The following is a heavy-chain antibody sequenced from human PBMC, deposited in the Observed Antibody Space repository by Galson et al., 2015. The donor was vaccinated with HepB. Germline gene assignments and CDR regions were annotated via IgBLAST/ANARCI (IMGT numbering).Heavy chain of an antibody. CDR2: ISYDGSNK. Sequence: SLRLSCAASGFTFSSYAMHWVRQAPGKGLEWVAVISYDGSNKYYADSVKGRFTISRDNSKNTLYLQMNSLRAEDTAVYYCTRGGWVVRGVITLNAFDIWGQGTMVTVSS. D-gene: IGHD3-10*01. J-gene: IGHJ3*02. CDR3: TRGGWVVRGVITLNAFDI. CDR1: GFTFSSYA. V-gene: IGHV3-30*04.